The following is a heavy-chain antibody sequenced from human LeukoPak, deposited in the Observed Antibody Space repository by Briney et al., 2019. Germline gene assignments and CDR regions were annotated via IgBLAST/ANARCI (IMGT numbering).Heavy chain of an antibody. Sequence: ASVKVSCTASRYTFTSYDINWVRQATGPGLEWMGWMNPNSGNTGYAKKFQGRVTMTRNTSISTAYMELSSLRSENTAVYYCARVGSSWGYNWFDPWGQGTLVTVSS. D-gene: IGHD6-13*01. CDR2: MNPNSGNT. V-gene: IGHV1-8*01. J-gene: IGHJ5*02. CDR3: ARVGSSWGYNWFDP. CDR1: RYTFTSYD.